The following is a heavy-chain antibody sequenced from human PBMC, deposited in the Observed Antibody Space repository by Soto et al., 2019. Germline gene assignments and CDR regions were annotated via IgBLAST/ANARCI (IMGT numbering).Heavy chain of an antibody. V-gene: IGHV4-59*01. CDR3: ARIRDYSDSSGYALIGWAFDI. D-gene: IGHD3-22*01. J-gene: IGHJ3*02. CDR1: GGSISSYY. CDR2: IYYSGST. Sequence: PSETLSLTCTVSGGSISSYYWSWIRQPPGKGLEWIGYIYYSGSTNYNPSLKSRVTISVDTSKNQFSLKLSSVTAADTAVYYCARIRDYSDSSGYALIGWAFDIWGQGTMVTVSS.